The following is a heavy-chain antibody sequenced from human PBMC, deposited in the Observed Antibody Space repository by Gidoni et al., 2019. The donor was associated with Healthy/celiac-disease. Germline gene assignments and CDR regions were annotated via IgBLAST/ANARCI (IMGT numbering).Heavy chain of an antibody. CDR1: AFTFSDYY. D-gene: IGHD3-16*01. CDR2: ISSSGSTI. Sequence: QVQLVESGGGLVKPGGSLRLSCAAPAFTFSDYYMSWIRQAPGKGLEWVSYISSSGSTIYYADSVKGRFTISRDNAKNSLYLQMNSLRAEDTAVYYCARVRGILAYYYYGMDVWGQGTTVTVSS. J-gene: IGHJ6*02. V-gene: IGHV3-11*01. CDR3: ARVRGILAYYYYGMDV.